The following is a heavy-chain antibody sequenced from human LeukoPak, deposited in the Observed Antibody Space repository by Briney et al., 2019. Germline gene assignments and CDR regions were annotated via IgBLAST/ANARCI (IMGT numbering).Heavy chain of an antibody. CDR3: ARDYGSGSYYNEYYFDY. CDR1: GFTFDDYG. Sequence: GGSLRLSCAASGFTFDDYGMSWVRQAPGKGLEWVSGINWNGGSTGYADSVKGRFTISRDNAKNSLYLQMNSLRAEDTALYYCARDYGSGSYYNEYYFDYWGQGTLVTVSS. V-gene: IGHV3-20*04. CDR2: INWNGGST. J-gene: IGHJ4*02. D-gene: IGHD3-10*01.